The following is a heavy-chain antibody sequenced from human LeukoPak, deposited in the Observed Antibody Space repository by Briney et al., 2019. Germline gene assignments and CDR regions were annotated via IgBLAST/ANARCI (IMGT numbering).Heavy chain of an antibody. D-gene: IGHD3-22*01. CDR3: TRGDGDYYDSSGYPTSESNPLSF. CDR2: IRSKAYGGTT. J-gene: IGHJ3*01. Sequence: GGSLRLSCTASGLTFGDYAMRWFRQATGKGLEWVGFIRSKAYGGTTEYAASVKGRFTISRDDSKSIAYLQMNSLKTEDTAVYYCTRGDGDYYDSSGYPTSESNPLSFWGQGTMVTVSS. V-gene: IGHV3-49*03. CDR1: GLTFGDYA.